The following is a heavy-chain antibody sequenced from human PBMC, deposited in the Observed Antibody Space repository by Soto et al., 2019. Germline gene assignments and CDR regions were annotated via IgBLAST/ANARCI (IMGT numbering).Heavy chain of an antibody. CDR3: VWDTGYLNWFDP. CDR1: GGPISSGGFY. J-gene: IGHJ5*02. Sequence: SETLSLTCTVSGGPISSGGFYWSWIRQHPGKGLEWIAYIYYTGSTYYNPSLKSRVTMSVDTSKNQFSLKLSSVTAADTAVYYCVWDTGYLNWFDPWGQGTLVTVSS. CDR2: IYYTGST. V-gene: IGHV4-31*03. D-gene: IGHD3-9*01.